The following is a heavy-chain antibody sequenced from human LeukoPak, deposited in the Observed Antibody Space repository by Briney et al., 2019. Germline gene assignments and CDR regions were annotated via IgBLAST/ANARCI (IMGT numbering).Heavy chain of an antibody. Sequence: SETLSLTCTVSGGSISSYYWSWIRQPAGMGLEWIGRIYTSGSTNYNPSLKSRVTISVDTSKNQFSLKLSSVTAADTAVYYCARGGMDGDYDYWGQGTLVTVSS. CDR1: GGSISSYY. CDR3: ARGGMDGDYDY. V-gene: IGHV4-4*07. CDR2: IYTSGST. D-gene: IGHD4-17*01. J-gene: IGHJ4*02.